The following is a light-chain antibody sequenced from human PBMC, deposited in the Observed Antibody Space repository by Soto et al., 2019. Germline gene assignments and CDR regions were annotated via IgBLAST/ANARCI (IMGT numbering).Light chain of an antibody. J-gene: IGKJ4*01. CDR1: QGISSF. CDR3: QQVKSYPLT. CDR2: AAS. Sequence: IQLTQSPSSPSASVGDRVTITCRASQGISSFLAWYQQKPGKAPKLLIYAASTFQSGVPSRFSGGGSGTEFTLTITRMQPEDVATYYFQQVKSYPLTVGGGTKVDIK. V-gene: IGKV1-9*01.